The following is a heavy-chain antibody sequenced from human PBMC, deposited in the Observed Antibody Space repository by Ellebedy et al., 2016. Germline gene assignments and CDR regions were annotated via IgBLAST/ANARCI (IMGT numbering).Heavy chain of an antibody. V-gene: IGHV4-59*03. CDR3: ACRHSNSFALDV. J-gene: IGHJ6*04. D-gene: IGHD4-23*01. CDR2: VHHRGGT. CDR1: DGFITTYY. Sequence: SETLSLXXNVSDGFITTYYWSWIRQSPGKGLEWIGFVHHRGGTNYNPSLKSRATMSVDTSKNQFSLILSSVTAADTAVYYCACRHSNSFALDVWGKGTTITVSS.